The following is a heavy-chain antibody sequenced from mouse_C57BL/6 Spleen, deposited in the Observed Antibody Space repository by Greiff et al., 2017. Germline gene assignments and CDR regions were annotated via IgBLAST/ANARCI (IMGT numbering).Heavy chain of an antibody. CDR3: ARSGDYGTLDQ. D-gene: IGHD1-1*02. V-gene: IGHV1-26*01. J-gene: IGHJ2*01. CDR2: INPNNGGT. Sequence: EVQLQQSGPELVKPGASVKISCKASGYTFTDYYMNWVKQSHGKSLEWIGDINPNNGGTSYNQKFKGKATLTVDKSSSTAYMELRSLTSEDSAVYYCARSGDYGTLDQWGQGTTLPVSS. CDR1: GYTFTDYY.